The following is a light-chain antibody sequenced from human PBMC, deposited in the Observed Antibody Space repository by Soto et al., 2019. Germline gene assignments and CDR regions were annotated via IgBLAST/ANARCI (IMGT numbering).Light chain of an antibody. Sequence: EIVFTQSPGPLSLSPGERATLSCRASQSVSSSYLDWYQQKPGQAPRLLIYGASSWATGIPDMFRGSGSGTDFTLTISRLEPEEFAVYYCQQYGSSLLTFGGGTKVEIK. V-gene: IGKV3-20*01. CDR2: GAS. CDR1: QSVSSSY. J-gene: IGKJ4*01. CDR3: QQYGSSLLT.